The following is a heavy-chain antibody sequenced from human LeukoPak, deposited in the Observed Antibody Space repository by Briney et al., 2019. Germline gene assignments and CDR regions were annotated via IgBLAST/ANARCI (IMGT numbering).Heavy chain of an antibody. V-gene: IGHV4-4*02. CDR3: ASSDGQPPRFDSSYDVFDY. CDR2: IYHSGST. D-gene: IGHD5-12*01. CDR1: GGSISSSNW. Sequence: SETLSLTCAVSGGSISSSNWWSWVRQPPGKGLEWIGEIYHSGSTNYNPSLKSRVTISLDKSKNQFSLNLSSVTAADTALYYCASSDGQPPRFDSSYDVFDYWGQGTLVTVSS. J-gene: IGHJ4*02.